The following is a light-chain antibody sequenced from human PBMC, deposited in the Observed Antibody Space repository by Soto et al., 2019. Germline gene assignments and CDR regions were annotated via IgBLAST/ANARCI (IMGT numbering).Light chain of an antibody. J-gene: IGKJ2*01. V-gene: IGKV3-15*01. CDR3: QQYHNWPPQYT. Sequence: EIVMTQSQPSLSVSPGDGAILSCWANQSVASNVAWYQQKPGQGPRLLIHGASTRAAGVPARFSGSGSGTDFTVTISSLQSEDFAVYYCQQYHNWPPQYTFGQGTELQIK. CDR1: QSVASN. CDR2: GAS.